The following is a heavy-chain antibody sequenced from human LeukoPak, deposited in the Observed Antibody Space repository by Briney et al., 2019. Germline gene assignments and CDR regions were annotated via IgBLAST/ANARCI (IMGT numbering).Heavy chain of an antibody. Sequence: WETLSLTCTVSGGSISSSSYYWGWIRQPPGKGLEWIGSIYYSGSTYSNPSLQSRVTISVDTSKNQFSLKLNSVTAADTAVYYCASFYCSGGSCYQYYSYYYMDVWGKGTTVTISS. CDR1: GGSISSSSYY. CDR3: ASFYCSGGSCYQYYSYYYMDV. CDR2: IYYSGST. J-gene: IGHJ6*03. D-gene: IGHD2-15*01. V-gene: IGHV4-39*01.